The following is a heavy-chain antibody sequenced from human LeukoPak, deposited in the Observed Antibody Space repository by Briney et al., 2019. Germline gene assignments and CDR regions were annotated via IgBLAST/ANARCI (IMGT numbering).Heavy chain of an antibody. CDR3: ARDTNREQDI. V-gene: IGHV3-64*01. CDR1: GFTFRGDY. D-gene: IGHD3-3*01. J-gene: IGHJ6*02. Sequence: GGSLRLSCAASGFTFRGDYIHCVRQAPGKGLEYVSAINGNGVTTHYTNSVKGRFTIYRDNSKNTVDLQMGSPSSEDTAVYYCARDTNREQDIWGQGTTVTVSS. CDR2: INGNGVTT.